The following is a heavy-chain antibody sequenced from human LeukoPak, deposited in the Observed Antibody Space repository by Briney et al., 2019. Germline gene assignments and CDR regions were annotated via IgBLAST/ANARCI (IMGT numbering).Heavy chain of an antibody. CDR1: GFTFSSYG. CDR2: ISYDGSNK. V-gene: IGHV3-30*03. Sequence: GGSLRLSCAASGFTFSSYGMHWVRQAPGKGLEWVAVISYDGSNKYYADSVKGRFTISRDNAKKSLYLQMDSLRAEDTAVYYCARESDSSGYYLDYWGQGTLVTVSS. CDR3: ARESDSSGYYLDY. D-gene: IGHD3-22*01. J-gene: IGHJ4*02.